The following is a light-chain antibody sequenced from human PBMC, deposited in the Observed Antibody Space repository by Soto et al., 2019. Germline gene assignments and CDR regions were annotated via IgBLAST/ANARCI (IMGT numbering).Light chain of an antibody. J-gene: IGLJ1*01. CDR3: QSYDTSLSGYV. V-gene: IGLV1-40*01. CDR1: SSNIGAGYD. Sequence: QSVLTQPPSVSGAPGQRVTISCSGSSSNIGAGYDVHWYQQLPGTAPKLLIYDNTNRLSGVPDRFSGSKSGTSASLAITGLQVDDEADYYCQSYDTSLSGYVFGTGTKVTVL. CDR2: DNT.